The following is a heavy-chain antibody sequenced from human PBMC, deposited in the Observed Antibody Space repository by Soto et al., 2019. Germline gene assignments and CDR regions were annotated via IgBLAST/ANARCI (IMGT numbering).Heavy chain of an antibody. CDR3: TTSGYDTFGNC. J-gene: IGHJ1*01. CDR1: GFTFSGST. V-gene: IGHV3-73*01. CDR2: IRSKVNSYAT. D-gene: IGHD5-12*01. Sequence: WGSLRLSCAASGFTFSGSTMHWVRQASGKGLEWVGRIRSKVNSYATAYAASVKGRFTISRDDSENTAYLQMNSLKTEDTAVYYCTTSGYDTFGNCWGKGKMVTVSA.